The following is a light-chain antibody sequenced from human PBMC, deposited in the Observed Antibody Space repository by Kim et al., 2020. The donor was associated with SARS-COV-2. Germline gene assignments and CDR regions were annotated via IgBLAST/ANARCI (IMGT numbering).Light chain of an antibody. Sequence: TVRDIVTITRRASQGIRNYLSWYQQKPGKVPKLLIYAASTLQSGVPSRFSGSGSGTDFTLTISSLQPEDVATYYCQKYNSAPALTFGGGTKVDIK. CDR2: AAS. CDR1: QGIRNY. J-gene: IGKJ4*01. CDR3: QKYNSAPALT. V-gene: IGKV1-27*01.